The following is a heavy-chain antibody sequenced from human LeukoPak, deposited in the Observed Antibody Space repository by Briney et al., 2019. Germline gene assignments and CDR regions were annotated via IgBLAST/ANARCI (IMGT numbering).Heavy chain of an antibody. CDR3: ARGVGWESYDFWSGYYINWFDP. D-gene: IGHD3-3*01. V-gene: IGHV4-4*02. J-gene: IGHJ5*02. CDR2: INHSGST. CDR1: GDSINSSNW. Sequence: PSETLSLTCAVSGDSINSSNWWSWVRQPPGKGLEWIGEINHSGSTNYNPSLKSRVTISVDTSKNQFSLKLSSVTAADTAVYYCARGVGWESYDFWSGYYINWFDPWGQGTLVTVSS.